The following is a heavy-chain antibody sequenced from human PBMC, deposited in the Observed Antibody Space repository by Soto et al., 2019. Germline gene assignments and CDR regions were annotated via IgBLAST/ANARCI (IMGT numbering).Heavy chain of an antibody. CDR2: ISAYNGNT. V-gene: IGHV1-18*01. D-gene: IGHD3-10*01. J-gene: IGHJ3*02. CDR3: ARRGYYGSGSYYQDAFDI. CDR1: GYTFTSYG. Sequence: QVQLVQSGAEVKKPGASVKVSCKASGYTFTSYGISWVRQAPGQGLEWMGWISAYNGNTNYAQKLQGRVTMTTDTATSTAYMELRSLRSDDTAVYYCARRGYYGSGSYYQDAFDIWGQGTMVTVSS.